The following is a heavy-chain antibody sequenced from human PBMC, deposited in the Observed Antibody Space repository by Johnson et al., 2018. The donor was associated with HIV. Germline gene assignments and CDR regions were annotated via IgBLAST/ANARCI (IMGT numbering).Heavy chain of an antibody. CDR1: GFSFSSYG. V-gene: IGHV3-30*02. CDR2: LRYDGSKK. Sequence: QVQLVESGGGVVQPGGSLRLSCAASGFSFSSYGMHWVRQAPGKGLEWVAFLRYDGSKKYYADSVKGRFPISRDTSKNTLYLQMNSLRAEDTAVYYCAKDSPGWLVGAIGEDAFDIWGQGTMVTVSS. D-gene: IGHD1-26*01. J-gene: IGHJ3*02. CDR3: AKDSPGWLVGAIGEDAFDI.